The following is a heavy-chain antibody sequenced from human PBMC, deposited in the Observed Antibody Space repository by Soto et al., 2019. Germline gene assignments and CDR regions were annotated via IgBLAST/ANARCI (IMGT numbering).Heavy chain of an antibody. D-gene: IGHD2-2*01. CDR1: GFTFSSYA. CDR2: ISHDGINK. J-gene: IGHJ4*02. Sequence: PGGSLRLSCAASGFTFSSYAVNWVRQAPGKGLEWVALISHDGINKYYADSVRGRFTISRDSSTNTLYLQMNSLRAADTAVYYCGRCTSTSCHLGSDYWGQGTLVTVSS. V-gene: IGHV3-30-3*01. CDR3: GRCTSTSCHLGSDY.